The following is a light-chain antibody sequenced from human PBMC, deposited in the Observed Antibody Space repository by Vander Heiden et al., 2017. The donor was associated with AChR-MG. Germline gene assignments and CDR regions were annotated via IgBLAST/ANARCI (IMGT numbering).Light chain of an antibody. CDR1: KLGDKY. Sequence: SYELTKPPSVSVPPGQTASITCSGDKLGDKYACWYQQKPGQSPVLVIYQDSKRPSGIPERFSGSNSGNTATLTISGTQAMDEADYYCQAWDSSTLVVFGGGTKLTVL. V-gene: IGLV3-1*01. CDR3: QAWDSSTLVV. J-gene: IGLJ2*01. CDR2: QDS.